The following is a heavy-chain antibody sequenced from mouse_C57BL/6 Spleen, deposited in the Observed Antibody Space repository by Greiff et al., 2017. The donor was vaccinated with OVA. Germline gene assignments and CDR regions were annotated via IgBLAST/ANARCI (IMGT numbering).Heavy chain of an antibody. D-gene: IGHD1-1*01. CDR3: ARRDYGSLYYYAMDY. J-gene: IGHJ4*01. V-gene: IGHV1-64*01. CDR2: IHPNSGST. Sequence: QVQLQQPGAELVKPGASVKLSCKASGYTFTSYWMHWVKQRPGQGLEWIGMIHPNSGSTNYNEKFKSKATLTVDKSSSTAYMQLSSLTSEDSAVYYCARRDYGSLYYYAMDYWGQGTSVTVSS. CDR1: GYTFTSYW.